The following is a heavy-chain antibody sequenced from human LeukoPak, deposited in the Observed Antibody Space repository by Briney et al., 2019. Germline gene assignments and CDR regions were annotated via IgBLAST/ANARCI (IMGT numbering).Heavy chain of an antibody. CDR3: ARGPSGFYSYYYGLDV. CDR1: RFICNYW. D-gene: IGHD3-22*01. CDR2: INGDGSIT. J-gene: IGHJ6*02. V-gene: IGHV3-74*01. Sequence: GGSLRLSCAASRFICNYWMHWVRQVPGKGLVWVSRINGDGSITAYADSVKGRFTLSRDNAKSTLFLQMNSLRAEDTAVYYCARGPSGFYSYYYGLDVWGQGTTVTVSS.